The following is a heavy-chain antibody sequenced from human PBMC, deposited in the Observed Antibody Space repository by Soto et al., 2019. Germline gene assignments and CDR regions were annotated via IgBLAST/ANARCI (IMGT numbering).Heavy chain of an antibody. CDR2: ISGSGGST. CDR3: AITPPCGGDCYPLAY. J-gene: IGHJ4*02. D-gene: IGHD2-21*02. V-gene: IGHV3-23*01. CDR1: GFTFSSYA. Sequence: EVQLLESGGGLVQPGGSLRLSCAASGFTFSSYAMSWVRQAPGKGLEWVSAISGSGGSTYYADSVKGRFTISSDNSKNTLYLQMNSLRAEDTAVYYCAITPPCGGDCYPLAYWGQGTLVTVSS.